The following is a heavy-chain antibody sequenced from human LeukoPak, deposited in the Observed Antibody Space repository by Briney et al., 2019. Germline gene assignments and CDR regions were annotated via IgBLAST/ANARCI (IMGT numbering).Heavy chain of an antibody. CDR1: GGSISSYY. J-gene: IGHJ4*02. V-gene: IGHV4-59*12. Sequence: PSETLSLTCTVSGGSISSYYWSWIRQPPGKGLEWIGSIYYSGSTYYNPSLKSRVTISVDTSKNQFSLKLSSVTAADTAVYYCASMYSSSWYVDYWGQGTLVTVSS. D-gene: IGHD6-13*01. CDR3: ASMYSSSWYVDY. CDR2: IYYSGST.